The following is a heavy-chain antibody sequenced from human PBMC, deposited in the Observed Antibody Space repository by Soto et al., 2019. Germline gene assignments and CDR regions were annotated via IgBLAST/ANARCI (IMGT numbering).Heavy chain of an antibody. D-gene: IGHD6-6*01. CDR1: GYTFTGYY. V-gene: IGHV1-2*02. Sequence: ASVKVSCKASGYTFTGYYMHWVRQAPGQGLEWMGWINPNSGGANYAQKFQGRVTMTRDTSISTAYMELSRLRSDDTAVYYCARDMPYSSSPGGVDYWGQGTLVTVSS. CDR3: ARDMPYSSSPGGVDY. J-gene: IGHJ4*02. CDR2: INPNSGGA.